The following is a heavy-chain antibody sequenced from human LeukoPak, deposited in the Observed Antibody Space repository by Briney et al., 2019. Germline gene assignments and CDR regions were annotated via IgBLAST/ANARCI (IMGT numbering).Heavy chain of an antibody. D-gene: IGHD3-22*01. J-gene: IGHJ4*02. CDR3: AKRGVVIRVILVGFHKEAYYFDS. CDR1: GITLSNYG. Sequence: GGSLRLSCAVSGITLSNYGMAWVRQAPGKGLEWVASLSASGGGTSYANSVRGRFTISRDNAKNTLYLQMNSLRAEDTAVYFCAKRGVVIRVILVGFHKEAYYFDSWGQGVLVTVSS. V-gene: IGHV3-23*01. CDR2: LSASGGGT.